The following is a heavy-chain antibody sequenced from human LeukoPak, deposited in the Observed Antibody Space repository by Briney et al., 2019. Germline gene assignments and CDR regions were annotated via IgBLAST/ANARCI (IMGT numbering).Heavy chain of an antibody. CDR3: TRGQLYPYGPEFDF. Sequence: GGSLRLSCTASGFNLGDYNMNWVREAPGKGLEWVGYIRAKTHDGTADYAASVKGRFTISRDDSKSIAYQQMTGLDSEDTAVYYCTRGQLYPYGPEFDFWGQGTLVTVSS. CDR2: IRAKTHDGTA. J-gene: IGHJ4*02. V-gene: IGHV3-49*04. CDR1: GFNLGDYN. D-gene: IGHD3-10*01.